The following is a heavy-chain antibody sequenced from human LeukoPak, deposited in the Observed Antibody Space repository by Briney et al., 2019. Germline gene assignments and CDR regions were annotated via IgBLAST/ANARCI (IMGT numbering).Heavy chain of an antibody. CDR2: IKSEGSST. CDR3: AIHGGTVY. Sequence: PGGSLRLSCAASGFTFSSYWMHWVRQAPGKGLVWVSRIKSEGSSTSYADSVEGRFTISRDNAKNTLYLQMSSLRAEDTAVYYCAIHGGTVYWGQGTLVTVST. V-gene: IGHV3-74*01. J-gene: IGHJ4*02. CDR1: GFTFSSYW. D-gene: IGHD4-23*01.